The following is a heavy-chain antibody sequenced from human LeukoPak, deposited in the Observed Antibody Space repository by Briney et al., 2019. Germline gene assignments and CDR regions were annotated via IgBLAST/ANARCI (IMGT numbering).Heavy chain of an antibody. CDR3: ARDYYDILTGYYWDY. V-gene: IGHV3-48*01. CDR1: GFAFSSYS. CDR2: ISSSSSTI. Sequence: GGSLRLSCAASGFAFSSYSMNWVRQAPGKGLEWVSYISSSSSTIYYTDSLKGRFTISKDNAKNSLYLQMNSLRAEDTAVYYCARDYYDILTGYYWDYWGQGTLVTVSS. D-gene: IGHD3-9*01. J-gene: IGHJ4*02.